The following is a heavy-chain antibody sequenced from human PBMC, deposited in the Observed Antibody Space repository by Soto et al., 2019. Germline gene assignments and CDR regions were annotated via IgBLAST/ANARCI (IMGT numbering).Heavy chain of an antibody. CDR3: ARDRQLRFLEWLLDSYYYCMDV. Sequence: QVQLVQSGAEVKKPGASVKVYCKSSGYTFTSYGISWVRQAPGQGLEWMGWISAYNGNTNYAQKLQGRVTMTTDTITSTAYMELRRLRSGDTAVYSCARDRQLRFLEWLLDSYYYCMDVCGQGTTVIVSS. V-gene: IGHV1-18*04. J-gene: IGHJ6*02. CDR1: GYTFTSYG. CDR2: ISAYNGNT. D-gene: IGHD3-3*01.